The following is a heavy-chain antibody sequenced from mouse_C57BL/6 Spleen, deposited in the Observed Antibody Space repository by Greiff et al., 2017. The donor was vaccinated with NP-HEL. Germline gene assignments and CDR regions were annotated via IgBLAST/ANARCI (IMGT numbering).Heavy chain of an antibody. D-gene: IGHD1-1*01. V-gene: IGHV1-53*01. J-gene: IGHJ4*01. Sequence: QVQLQQPGTELVKPGASVKLSCKASGYTFTSYWMHWVKQRPGQGLEWIGNINPSNGGTNYNEKFKSKATLTVDKSSSTAYMQLSSLTSEDSAVYYCARGPITTVVATRAMDYWGQGTSVTVSS. CDR2: INPSNGGT. CDR1: GYTFTSYW. CDR3: ARGPITTVVATRAMDY.